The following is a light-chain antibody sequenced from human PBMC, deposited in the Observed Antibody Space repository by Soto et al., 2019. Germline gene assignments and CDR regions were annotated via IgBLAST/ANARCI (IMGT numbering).Light chain of an antibody. V-gene: IGKV3-15*01. CDR3: QQYNNWPPNT. CDR2: GAS. J-gene: IGKJ5*01. Sequence: EIVLTQSPGTLSLSPGERATLSCRASQSVSSSYLAWYQQNPGQAPRLLIYGASSRATGIPARFSGSGSGTEFTLTISSLQSEDFAVYYCQQYNNWPPNTFGQGTRLEIK. CDR1: QSVSSSY.